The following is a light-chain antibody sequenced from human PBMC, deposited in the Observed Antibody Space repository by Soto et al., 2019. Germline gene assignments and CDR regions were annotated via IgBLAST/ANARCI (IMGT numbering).Light chain of an antibody. CDR1: QTISNY. CDR3: QQSNFFPWT. CDR2: AAS. Sequence: DVQMTQSPSSLFASIGDRVTITCRASQTISNYLNWYLQKPGKAPELLIYAASSLHSGVPSRFSGSGSGTDFTLTISSLQPEDFATYSCQQSNFFPWTFGQGTKVDIK. J-gene: IGKJ1*01. V-gene: IGKV1-39*01.